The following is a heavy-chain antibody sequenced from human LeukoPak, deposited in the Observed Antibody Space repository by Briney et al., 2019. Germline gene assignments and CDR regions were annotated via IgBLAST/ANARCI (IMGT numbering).Heavy chain of an antibody. Sequence: GGSLRLSCAASGFTFSSYAMHWVRQAPGKGLEYVSAISSSGGSIYYANSVKGRFTISRDNSKNTLYLQMGSLRAEDMAVYYCARDRESDFWSGYRYYYYYYGMDVWGQGTTVTVSS. V-gene: IGHV3-64*01. CDR1: GFTFSSYA. CDR2: ISSSGGSI. J-gene: IGHJ6*02. D-gene: IGHD3-3*01. CDR3: ARDRESDFWSGYRYYYYYYGMDV.